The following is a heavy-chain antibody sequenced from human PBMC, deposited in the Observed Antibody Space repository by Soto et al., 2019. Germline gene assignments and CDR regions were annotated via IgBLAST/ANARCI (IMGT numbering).Heavy chain of an antibody. CDR1: GYTFTSYD. CDR3: ASAAPRIAAAANQNKYYFDY. CDR2: MNPNSGNT. J-gene: IGHJ4*02. D-gene: IGHD6-13*01. V-gene: IGHV1-8*01. Sequence: QVQLVQSGAEVKKPGASVKVSCKASGYTFTSYDINWVRQATGQGLEWMGWMNPNSGNTGYAQKFQGGVTMTRNTSISTAYMELSSLRSEDTAVYYCASAAPRIAAAANQNKYYFDYWGQGTLVTVSS.